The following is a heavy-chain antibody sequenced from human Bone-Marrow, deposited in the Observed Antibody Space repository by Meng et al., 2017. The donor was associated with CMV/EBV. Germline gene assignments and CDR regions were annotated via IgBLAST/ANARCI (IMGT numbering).Heavy chain of an antibody. CDR2: IYYSGST. CDR1: GGSISSSSYY. CDR3: ARDLTVTTSYYYGMDV. Sequence: SETLSLTCTVSGGSISSSSYYWGWIRQPPGKGLEWIGSIYYSGSTYYNPSLKSRVTISVDTSKNQFSLKLSSVTAADTAVYYCARDLTVTTSYYYGMDVWAQGTTVTVPS. D-gene: IGHD4-17*01. V-gene: IGHV4-39*07. J-gene: IGHJ6*02.